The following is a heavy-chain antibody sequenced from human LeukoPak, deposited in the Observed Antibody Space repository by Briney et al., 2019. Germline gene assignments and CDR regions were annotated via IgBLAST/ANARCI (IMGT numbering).Heavy chain of an antibody. J-gene: IGHJ4*02. CDR2: IKRDGSEK. V-gene: IGHV3-7*01. CDR1: GFTFSSYW. CDR3: ARSRSAGY. Sequence: GGSLRLSCAASGFTFSSYWMSWGRQAPGKGLEWVANIKRDGSEKCYVDSVKGRFTISRDNAKNSLYLQMDSLRAEDTAVYYCARSRSAGYWGQGTLVTVSS.